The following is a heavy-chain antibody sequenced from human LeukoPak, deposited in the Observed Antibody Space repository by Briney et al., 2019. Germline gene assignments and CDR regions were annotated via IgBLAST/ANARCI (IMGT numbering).Heavy chain of an antibody. CDR1: GGSISSYY. J-gene: IGHJ3*02. V-gene: IGHV4-4*07. D-gene: IGHD6-13*01. CDR3: ARDKGSSPPPAPSDAFDI. Sequence: SETLSLTCTVSGGSISSYYWSWIRQPAGKGLEWIGRIYISGSTNYNPSLKSRVTMSVDTSKNQFSLKLSSVTAADTAVYYCARDKGSSPPPAPSDAFDIWGQGTMVTVSS. CDR2: IYISGST.